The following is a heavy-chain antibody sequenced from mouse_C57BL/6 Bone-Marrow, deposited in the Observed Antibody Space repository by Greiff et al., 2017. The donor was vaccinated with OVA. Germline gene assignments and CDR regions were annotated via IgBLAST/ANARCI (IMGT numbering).Heavy chain of an antibody. V-gene: IGHV14-4*01. CDR2: IDPENGDT. D-gene: IGHD1-1*01. J-gene: IGHJ4*01. CDR3: TTRYGSSYAMDY. CDR1: GFNIKDDY. Sequence: EVKLVESGAELVRPGASVKLSCTASGFNIKDDYMHWVKQRPEQGLEWIGWIDPENGDTAYASKFQGKATITADTSSNTAYLQLSSLTSEDTAVYYCTTRYGSSYAMDYWGQGTSVTVSS.